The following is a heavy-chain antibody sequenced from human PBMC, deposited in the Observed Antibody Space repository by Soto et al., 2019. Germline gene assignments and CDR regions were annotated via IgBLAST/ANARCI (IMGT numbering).Heavy chain of an antibody. V-gene: IGHV3-23*04. J-gene: IGHJ4*02. CDR2: ISGSGGST. CDR3: AKETGYCSGGSCYSGSDY. D-gene: IGHD2-15*01. CDR1: GFTFSSYE. Sequence: EVQLVESGGGLVQPGGSLRLSCAASGFTFSSYEMNWVRQAPGKGLEWVSAISGSGGSTYYADSVKGRFTISRDNSKNTLYLQMNSLRAEDTAVYYCAKETGYCSGGSCYSGSDYWGQGTLVTVSS.